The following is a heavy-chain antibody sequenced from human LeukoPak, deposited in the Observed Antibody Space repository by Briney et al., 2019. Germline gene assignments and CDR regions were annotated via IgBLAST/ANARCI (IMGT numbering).Heavy chain of an antibody. D-gene: IGHD2-15*01. CDR2: IYYSGST. CDR1: GGSISSYY. Sequence: SETLSLTCTVSGGSISSYYWSWIRQPPGKGLEWVGYIYYSGSTNYNPSLKSRVTISVDTSKHQFSLKLSSVTAADTAVYYCARDVVVAATSYGMDVWGQGTTVTVSS. CDR3: ARDVVVAATSYGMDV. V-gene: IGHV4-59*01. J-gene: IGHJ6*02.